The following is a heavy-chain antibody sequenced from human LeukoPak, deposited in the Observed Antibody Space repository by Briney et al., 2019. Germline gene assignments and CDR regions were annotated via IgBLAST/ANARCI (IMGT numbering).Heavy chain of an antibody. CDR2: ISERGGST. CDR3: AKRGVVIRGILVIGYHQEAYHYDF. V-gene: IGHV3-23*01. Sequence: GGFLRLSCVVSGISLSNYAMTWVRQAPGKGLERVSYISERGGSTTYADSVKGRFTISRDTSLNTLYLQMNNLRAEDTAVYFCAKRGVVIRGILVIGYHQEAYHYDFWGQGVLVTVSS. J-gene: IGHJ4*02. CDR1: GISLSNYA. D-gene: IGHD3-10*01.